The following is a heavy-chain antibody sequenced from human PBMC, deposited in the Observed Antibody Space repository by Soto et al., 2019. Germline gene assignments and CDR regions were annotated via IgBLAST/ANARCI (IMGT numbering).Heavy chain of an antibody. CDR2: ISHDGRDK. V-gene: IGHV3-30*03. D-gene: IGHD3-9*01. CDR3: AAGYYFGDY. CDR1: GFSFSSYG. Sequence: QVQLVESGGGVVQPGRSLRLSCVASGFSFSSYGMHWVRQAPGKGLEWVATISHDGRDKYYGDSVKGRFTISRDNSKNTLYLQMNSLRAEDTSLYYCAAGYYFGDYWGQGTLVTVSS. J-gene: IGHJ4*02.